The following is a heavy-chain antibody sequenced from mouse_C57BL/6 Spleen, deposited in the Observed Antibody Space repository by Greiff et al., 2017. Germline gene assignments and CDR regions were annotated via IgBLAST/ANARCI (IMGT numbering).Heavy chain of an antibody. D-gene: IGHD1-1*01. Sequence: VQVVESGPGLVQPSQSLSITCTVSGFSLTSYGVHWVRQSPGKGLEWLGVIWSGGSTDYNAAFISRLSISKDNSKSQVFFKMNSLQADDTAIYYCARTGVYYYGSSFDYWGQGTTLTVAS. J-gene: IGHJ2*01. CDR2: IWSGGST. V-gene: IGHV2-2*01. CDR1: GFSLTSYG. CDR3: ARTGVYYYGSSFDY.